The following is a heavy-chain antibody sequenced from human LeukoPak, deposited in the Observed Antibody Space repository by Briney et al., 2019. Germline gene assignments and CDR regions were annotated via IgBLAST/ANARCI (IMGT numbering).Heavy chain of an antibody. CDR3: ARLSGNGYYSDY. V-gene: IGHV5-51*01. Sequence: GESLKISCKGSGYSFTTYRIGWVRQMPGKGLEWMGVVSPGDSDTRYSPSFQGQVTISADKSISTAYLQWSSLKASDTAMYYCARLSGNGYYSDYWGQGTLVTVSS. CDR1: GYSFTTYR. CDR2: VSPGDSDT. D-gene: IGHD1-20*01. J-gene: IGHJ4*02.